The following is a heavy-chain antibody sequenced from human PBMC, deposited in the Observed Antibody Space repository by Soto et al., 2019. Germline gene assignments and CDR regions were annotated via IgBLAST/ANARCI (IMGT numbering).Heavy chain of an antibody. CDR1: GFTFSSYA. CDR2: ISGSGGST. J-gene: IGHJ4*02. CDR3: AKVVVPAGPAVYYFDY. V-gene: IGHV3-23*01. D-gene: IGHD2-2*01. Sequence: QSGGSLRLSCAASGFTFSSYAMSWVRQAPGKGLEWVSAISGSGGSTYYADSVKGRFTISRDNSKNTLYLQMNSLRAEDTAVYYCAKVVVPAGPAVYYFDYWGQGTLVTVSS.